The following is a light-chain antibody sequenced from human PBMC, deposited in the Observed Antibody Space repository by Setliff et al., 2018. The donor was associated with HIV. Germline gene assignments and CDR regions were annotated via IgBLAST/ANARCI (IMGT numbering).Light chain of an antibody. V-gene: IGLV1-47*01. Sequence: QSALTQPPSASGTPGHRVTISCSGSWSNIGSNSVYWYQHLTGTAPKILIYRNNQRPSGVPGRFSCSRSGTSASLAISGLRSEDEAEYYCSAWDDRLSGHAFGTGTKVTVL. J-gene: IGLJ1*01. CDR1: WSNIGSNS. CDR3: SAWDDRLSGHA. CDR2: RNN.